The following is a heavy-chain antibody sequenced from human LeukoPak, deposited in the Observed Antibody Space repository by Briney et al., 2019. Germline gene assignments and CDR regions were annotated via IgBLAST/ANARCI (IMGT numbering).Heavy chain of an antibody. J-gene: IGHJ4*02. CDR3: ARDLTGAAAGPTLTRLLDLPFDY. CDR1: GYTFTSYG. CDR2: ISAYNGNT. D-gene: IGHD6-13*01. V-gene: IGHV1-18*01. Sequence: ASVKVSCKASGYTFTSYGISWVRQAPGQGLEWMGLISAYNGNTNYAQTLQGRVTMTTDTSTTTAYRELRSLRSDDTAVYYCARDLTGAAAGPTLTRLLDLPFDYWGQGTLVTVSS.